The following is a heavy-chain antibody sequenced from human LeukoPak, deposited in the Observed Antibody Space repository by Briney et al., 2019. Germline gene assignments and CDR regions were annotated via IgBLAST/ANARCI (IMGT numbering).Heavy chain of an antibody. J-gene: IGHJ1*01. CDR1: GLTVSYNY. CDR3: AKDGHRADFWSGYPEYFQH. Sequence: GGSLRLSCAASGLTVSYNYMSWVRQAPGKGLEWVSVIYSGGSTYYADSVKGRFTMSRDNAKNSLYLQMNSLRAEDTAVYYCAKDGHRADFWSGYPEYFQHWGQGTLVTVSS. CDR2: IYSGGST. V-gene: IGHV3-53*01. D-gene: IGHD3-3*01.